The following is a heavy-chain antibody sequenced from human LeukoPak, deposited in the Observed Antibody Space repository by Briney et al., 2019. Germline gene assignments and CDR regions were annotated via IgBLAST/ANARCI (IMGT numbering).Heavy chain of an antibody. V-gene: IGHV3-21*01. J-gene: IGHJ3*02. D-gene: IGHD4-17*01. Sequence: PGGSLRLSCAASGFTFSSYSMNWVRQAPGKGLEWVSPISSSSSYIYYADSVKGRFTTSRDNAKNSLYLQMNSLRAEDTAVYYCAREIYYGDRDAFDIWGQGTMVTVSS. CDR1: GFTFSSYS. CDR2: ISSSSSYI. CDR3: AREIYYGDRDAFDI.